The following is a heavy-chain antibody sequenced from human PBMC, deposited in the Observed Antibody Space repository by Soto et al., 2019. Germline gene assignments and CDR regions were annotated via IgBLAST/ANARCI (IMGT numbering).Heavy chain of an antibody. CDR2: IYHSGST. D-gene: IGHD1-1*01. Sequence: ASETLSLTCTVSGGSISRYYWSWIRQPPGKGLEWIGHIYHSGSTNYNPSLKSRVTMSVDTSKNQFSLKLSSVTAADTAVYYCARHSRYNTTSGKYYHYYYMDVWGKGTTVTVSS. J-gene: IGHJ6*03. CDR3: ARHSRYNTTSGKYYHYYYMDV. CDR1: GGSISRYY. V-gene: IGHV4-59*08.